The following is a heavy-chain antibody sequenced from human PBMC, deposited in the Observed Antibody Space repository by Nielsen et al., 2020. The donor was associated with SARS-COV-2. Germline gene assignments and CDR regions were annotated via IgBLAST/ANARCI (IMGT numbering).Heavy chain of an antibody. D-gene: IGHD3-22*01. CDR2: ISYDGSNK. CDR1: GFTFSTYG. CDR3: AKDLWVVRLLAPLFDY. V-gene: IGHV3-30*18. Sequence: SLKISCAASGFTFSTYGMHWVRQAPGKGLEWVAVISYDGSNKYYADSVKGRFTISRDNSKNTLYLQMNSLRAEDTAVYYCAKDLWVVRLLAPLFDYWGQGTLVTVSS. J-gene: IGHJ4*02.